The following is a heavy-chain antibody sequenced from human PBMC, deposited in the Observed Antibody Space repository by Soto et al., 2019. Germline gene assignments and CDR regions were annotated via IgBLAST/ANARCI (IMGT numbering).Heavy chain of an antibody. CDR1: GYTFTCYG. V-gene: IGHV1-18*01. J-gene: IGHJ4*02. D-gene: IGHD6-13*01. CDR3: ARDAAAGLNDY. CDR2: ISAYNGNT. Sequence: QVQLVQSGAEVKKPGASVKVSCKASGYTFTCYGISWVRQDPGQGLEWMGGISAYNGNTKYVQKFQGRVTMTTDTSTSTANMELRSLRYDDTALYYCARDAAAGLNDYWGQGTLVTVSS.